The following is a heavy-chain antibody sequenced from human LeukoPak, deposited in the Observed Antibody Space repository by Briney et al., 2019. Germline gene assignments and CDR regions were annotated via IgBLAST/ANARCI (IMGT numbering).Heavy chain of an antibody. CDR1: GYTFTNYG. CDR3: ARDEAGFGTTPLDY. J-gene: IGHJ4*02. D-gene: IGHD2-8*01. Sequence: VASVKVSCKASGYTFTNYGITWVRQAPGRGLQCMGGISTYNGNTHYAQRFQGRVTMTTDTSMSTVYMELGSLRSDGTAVYYCARDEAGFGTTPLDYWGQGTLVTVSS. V-gene: IGHV1-18*01. CDR2: ISTYNGNT.